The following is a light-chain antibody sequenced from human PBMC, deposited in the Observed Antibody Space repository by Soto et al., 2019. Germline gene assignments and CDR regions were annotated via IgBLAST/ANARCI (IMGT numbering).Light chain of an antibody. Sequence: DIQMTQSPSSLSASVGDRVTITCRESQSISSYLNWYQQKPGKAPKLLIYAASSLQSGVPSRFSGSVSGTEFTLTISSLQPEDFATYYWQQSYSTLRTFGQGTKVEIK. CDR2: AAS. CDR1: QSISSY. J-gene: IGKJ1*01. CDR3: QQSYSTLRT. V-gene: IGKV1-39*01.